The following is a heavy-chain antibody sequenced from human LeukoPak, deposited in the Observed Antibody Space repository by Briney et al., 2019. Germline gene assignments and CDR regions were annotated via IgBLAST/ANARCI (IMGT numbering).Heavy chain of an antibody. CDR3: ARVRVPAAISNWFDP. J-gene: IGHJ5*02. D-gene: IGHD2-2*01. CDR2: INHNSGGT. CDR1: GYTFTGYY. V-gene: IGHV1-2*02. Sequence: GASVKVSCKASGYTFTGYYMHWVRQAPGQGLEWMGWINHNSGGTNYAQKFQGRVTMTRDTSISTAYMELSRLRSDDTAVYYCARVRVPAAISNWFDPWGQGTLVTVSS.